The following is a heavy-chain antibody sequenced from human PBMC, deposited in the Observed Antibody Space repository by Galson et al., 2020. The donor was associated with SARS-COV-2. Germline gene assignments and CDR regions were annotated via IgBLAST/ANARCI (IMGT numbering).Heavy chain of an antibody. Sequence: ASVKVSCKASGSTFTSYGISWVRQAPGQGLEWMGWISAYNGNTNYALKLQGRVTMTTVTSTSTAYMELRSLRSDDTAVYYCARGSGSYLGMNWFDPWGQGTLVTVSS. V-gene: IGHV1-18*01. J-gene: IGHJ5*02. D-gene: IGHD1-26*01. CDR1: GSTFTSYG. CDR2: ISAYNGNT. CDR3: ARGSGSYLGMNWFDP.